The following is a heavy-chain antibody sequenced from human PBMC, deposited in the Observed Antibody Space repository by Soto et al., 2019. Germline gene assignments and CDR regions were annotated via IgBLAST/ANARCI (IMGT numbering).Heavy chain of an antibody. J-gene: IGHJ4*02. V-gene: IGHV3-48*01. CDR1: GFTFGIYS. D-gene: IGHD2-21*02. CDR3: GRGARFRCCGDRCFSAALFLS. CDR2: INGSSSTM. Sequence: EVQLVESGGGLVQRGGSLRLSCAASGFTFGIYSMNWVRQAPGKGLEWISYINGSSSTMYYADSVKGRFIISGDNADNSLYLQMKSRRGADPAVYFCGRGARFRCCGDRCFSAALFLSGGQGPLVTVSS.